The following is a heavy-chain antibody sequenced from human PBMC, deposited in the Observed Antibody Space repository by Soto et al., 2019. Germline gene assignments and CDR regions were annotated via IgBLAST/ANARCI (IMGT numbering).Heavy chain of an antibody. D-gene: IGHD2-15*01. J-gene: IGHJ6*02. V-gene: IGHV3-48*02. CDR1: GFSSSSYA. CDR3: VRQGFCSGASCNHYFYYYAMDV. CDR2: ISSRGTTI. Sequence: DVQLVETGGGLVQPGGSLRLSCAVSGFSSSSYAMNWVRQAPGKGLEWVSFISSRGTTIYYADSVEGRFTISRDNAQNSLYLQMDSLRDEDTAVYYCVRQGFCSGASCNHYFYYYAMDVWGQGTTVTVSS.